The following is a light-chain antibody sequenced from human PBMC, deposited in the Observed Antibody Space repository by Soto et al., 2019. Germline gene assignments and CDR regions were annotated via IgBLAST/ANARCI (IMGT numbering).Light chain of an antibody. CDR2: GAS. CDR3: QSYNDWPFT. J-gene: IGKJ2*01. Sequence: EIVMTQSPATLSVSPGERVTLSCRASESLSTYLAWYQQKPGQAPRLLIYGASPKATGIPARFSGSGSATDVTLTISSLQSEDFAVYYCQSYNDWPFTFGQGTELEI. V-gene: IGKV3-15*01. CDR1: ESLSTY.